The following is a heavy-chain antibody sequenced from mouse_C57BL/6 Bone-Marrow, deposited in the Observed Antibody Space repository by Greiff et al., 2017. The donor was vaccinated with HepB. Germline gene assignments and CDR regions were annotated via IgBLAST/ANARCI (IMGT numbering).Heavy chain of an antibody. D-gene: IGHD1-1*01. CDR3: ARNPLLVTTVVALDYFDY. CDR2: ILPGSGST. J-gene: IGHJ2*01. Sequence: QVQLQQSGAELMKPGASVKLSCKATGYTFTGYWIEWVKQRPGHGLEWIGEILPGSGSTNYNEKFKGKATFTADTSSNTAYMQLSSLTTEDSAIYYCARNPLLVTTVVALDYFDYWGQGTTLTVSS. V-gene: IGHV1-9*01. CDR1: GYTFTGYW.